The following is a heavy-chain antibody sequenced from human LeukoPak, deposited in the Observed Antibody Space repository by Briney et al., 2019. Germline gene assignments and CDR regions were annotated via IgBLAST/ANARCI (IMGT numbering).Heavy chain of an antibody. CDR1: GGSFSGYY. CDR3: ARVDPTIFSFDC. Sequence: SETLSLTCAVYGGSFSGYYWSWIRQPPGKGLEWIGEINHSGSTNYNPSLKSRVTIAVDTSKNQFSLKLSSVTAADTAVYYCARVDPTIFSFDCWGQGTLVTVSS. D-gene: IGHD2/OR15-2a*01. J-gene: IGHJ4*02. V-gene: IGHV4-34*01. CDR2: INHSGST.